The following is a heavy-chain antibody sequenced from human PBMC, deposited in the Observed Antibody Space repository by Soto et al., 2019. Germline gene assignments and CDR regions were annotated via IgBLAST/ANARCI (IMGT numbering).Heavy chain of an antibody. CDR3: ARVNYGPTQGIDY. CDR1: GGSVSSGSYY. J-gene: IGHJ4*02. V-gene: IGHV4-61*01. D-gene: IGHD3-10*01. Sequence: QVQLQESGPGLVKPSETLSLTCTVSGGSVSSGSYYWSWIRQPPGKGLEWTGYIYYSGSTNYNPSLKSRVTISVDTSKNQFSLKLSSVTAADTAVYYCARVNYGPTQGIDYWGQGTLVTVSS. CDR2: IYYSGST.